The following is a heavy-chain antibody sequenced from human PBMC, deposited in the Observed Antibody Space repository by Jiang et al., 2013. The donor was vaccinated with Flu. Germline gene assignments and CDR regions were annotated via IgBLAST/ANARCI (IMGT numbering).Heavy chain of an antibody. J-gene: IGHJ6*02. CDR1: GFTFSDYY. CDR2: ISSSGSTI. CDR3: ARVPPLSYHGSGSYAYCYYGMDV. V-gene: IGHV3-11*01. Sequence: GGGLVKPGGSLRLSCAASGFTFSDYYMSWIRQAPGKGLEWVSYISSSGSTIYYADSVKGRFTISRDNAKNSLYLQMNSLRAEDTAVYYCARVPPLSYHGSGSYAYCYYGMDVWGQGTTVTVSS. D-gene: IGHD3-10*01.